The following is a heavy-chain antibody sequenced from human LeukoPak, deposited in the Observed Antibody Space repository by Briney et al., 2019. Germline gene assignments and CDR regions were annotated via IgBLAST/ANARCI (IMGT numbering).Heavy chain of an antibody. CDR1: GFTFSSYA. D-gene: IGHD3-22*01. CDR3: AKGLLKGLMKFDY. Sequence: GGSLRLSCAASGFTFSSYAMSWVRQAPGKGLEWVSAISGSGGSTYYADSVKGRFTISRDNSKNTLYLQMNSLRAEDAAVYYCAKGLLKGLMKFDYWGQGTLVTVSS. J-gene: IGHJ4*02. CDR2: ISGSGGST. V-gene: IGHV3-23*01.